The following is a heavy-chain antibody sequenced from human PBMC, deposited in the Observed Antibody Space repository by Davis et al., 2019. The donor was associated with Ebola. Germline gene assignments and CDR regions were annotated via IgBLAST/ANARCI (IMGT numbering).Heavy chain of an antibody. J-gene: IGHJ6*02. Sequence: GESLKISCAASGFTFSSYGMHWVRQAPGKGLEWVAVIWYDGGTKYYADSVKGRFIISRDNSKNMLYLQMNSLRAEDTAVYYCAKVGQMKWNFRYAMDVWGQGTTVTVSS. CDR3: AKVGQMKWNFRYAMDV. CDR2: IWYDGGTK. D-gene: IGHD1-7*01. CDR1: GFTFSSYG. V-gene: IGHV3-33*03.